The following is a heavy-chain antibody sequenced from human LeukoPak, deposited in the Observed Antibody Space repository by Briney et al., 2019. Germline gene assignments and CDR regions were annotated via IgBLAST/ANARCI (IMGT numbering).Heavy chain of an antibody. J-gene: IGHJ6*02. CDR1: GFTFSSYG. V-gene: IGHV3-30*18. CDR2: ISYDGSNK. CDR3: ANSPVVLYYYGMDV. Sequence: PGRSLRLSCAASGFTFSSYGMHWVRQAPGKGLEWVAVISYDGSNKYYADSVKGRFTISRDNSKNTLHLQMNSLRAEDTAVYYCANSPVVLYYYGMDVWGQGTTVTVSS. D-gene: IGHD2-15*01.